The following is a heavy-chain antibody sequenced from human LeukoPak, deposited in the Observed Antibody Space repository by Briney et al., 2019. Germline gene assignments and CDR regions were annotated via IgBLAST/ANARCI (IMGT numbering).Heavy chain of an antibody. J-gene: IGHJ3*02. CDR3: ARGLETTGWYKAFDI. CDR1: GFTFSTYS. CDR2: ISRSGSSTI. D-gene: IGHD6-19*01. Sequence: GGSLRLSCAAAGFTFSTYSMDWGRQAPGHGLDWVSYISRSGSSTIYYADSVKGRFTISRDNARNSLYLQMFSLGVEDTAVYYCARGLETTGWYKAFDIWGQGTMVTVSS. V-gene: IGHV3-48*01.